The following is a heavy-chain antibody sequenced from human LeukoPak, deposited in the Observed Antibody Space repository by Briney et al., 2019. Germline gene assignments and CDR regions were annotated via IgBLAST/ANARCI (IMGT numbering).Heavy chain of an antibody. CDR3: ARLVVVSNYYYGMDV. V-gene: IGHV4-34*01. D-gene: IGHD2-2*01. CDR1: GGSFSGYY. Sequence: SETLSLTCAVYGGSFSGYYWSWIRQPPGKGLEWIGSIYYSGSTYYNPSLKSRVTISVDTSKNQFSLKLSSVTAADTAVYYCARLVVVSNYYYGMDVWGQGTTVTVSS. CDR2: IYYSGST. J-gene: IGHJ6*02.